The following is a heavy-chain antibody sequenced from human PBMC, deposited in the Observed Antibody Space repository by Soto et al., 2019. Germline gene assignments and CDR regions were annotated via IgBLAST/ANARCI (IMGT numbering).Heavy chain of an antibody. V-gene: IGHV4-30-4*01. J-gene: IGHJ6*02. D-gene: IGHD6-19*01. CDR3: ARDLSYSGCYYGMDV. CDR1: GGSISSGDYY. CDR2: IYYSGST. Sequence: SETLSLTCTVSGGSISSGDYYWSWIRQPPGKGLEWIGYIYYSGSTYYNPSLKSRVTISVDTSKNQFSLKLSSVTAADTAVYYCARDLSYSGCYYGMDVWGQGTTVTVSS.